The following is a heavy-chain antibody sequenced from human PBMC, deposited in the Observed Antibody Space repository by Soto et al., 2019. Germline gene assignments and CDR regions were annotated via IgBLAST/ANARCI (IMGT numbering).Heavy chain of an antibody. D-gene: IGHD2-2*01. CDR1: LASISSSNY. CDR3: ATSRNALFDA. J-gene: IGHJ4*02. V-gene: IGHV4-4*02. CDR2: MYHSGTT. Sequence: QVQLQESGPGLVKPSGTLSLTCTVSLASISSSNYWAWVRQPPGKGLEWIGDMYHSGTTNYNPSLKSRVIISVDKYRNQFSLKLSSVTAADTGIYYCATSRNALFDAWGQGTLVTVSS.